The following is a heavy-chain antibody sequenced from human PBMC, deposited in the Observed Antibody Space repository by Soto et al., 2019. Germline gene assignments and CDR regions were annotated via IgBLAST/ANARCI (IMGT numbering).Heavy chain of an antibody. V-gene: IGHV6-1*01. CDR3: ARSPGYCSGGSCYYHYYYGMDV. CDR1: GDSVSSNSAA. CDR2: TYYRSKWYN. J-gene: IGHJ6*02. Sequence: SQTLSLTCAISGDSVSSNSAAWNWIRQSPSRGLEWLGRTYYRSKWYNDYAVSVKSRITINPDTSKNQFSLQLNSVTPEDTAVYYRARSPGYCSGGSCYYHYYYGMDVWGQGTTVTVSS. D-gene: IGHD2-15*01.